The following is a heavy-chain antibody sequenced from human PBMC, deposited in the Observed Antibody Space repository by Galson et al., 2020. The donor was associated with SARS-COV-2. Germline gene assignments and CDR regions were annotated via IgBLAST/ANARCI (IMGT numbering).Heavy chain of an antibody. CDR3: AREWIQTIAYGMDV. CDR1: GFTFSNYG. J-gene: IGHJ6*02. Sequence: GESLKISCAASGFTFSNYGMHWVRQAPGKGLEWVAVISYDGSKKFYADSVKGRFTISRDNSKNTLYLQMNSLRTEETAVYYCAREWIQTIAYGMDVWGQGTTVTVSS. D-gene: IGHD5-18*01. V-gene: IGHV3-30*03. CDR2: ISYDGSKK.